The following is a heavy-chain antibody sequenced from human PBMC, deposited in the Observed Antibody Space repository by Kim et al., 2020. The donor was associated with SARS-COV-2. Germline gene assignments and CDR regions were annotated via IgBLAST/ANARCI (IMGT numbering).Heavy chain of an antibody. J-gene: IGHJ4*02. CDR1: GGSFSGYY. CDR2: INHSGST. V-gene: IGHV4-34*01. CDR3: ARGVLLWFGEFDY. D-gene: IGHD3-10*01. Sequence: SETLSLTCAVYGGSFSGYYWSWIRQPPGKGLEWIGEINHSGSTNYNPSLKSRVTISVDTSKNQFSLKLSSVTAADTAVYYCARGVLLWFGEFDYWGQGTLVTVSS.